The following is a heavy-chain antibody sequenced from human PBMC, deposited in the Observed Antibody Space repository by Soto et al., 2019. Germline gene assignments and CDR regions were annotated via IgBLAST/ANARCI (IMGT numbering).Heavy chain of an antibody. V-gene: IGHV3-33*01. CDR3: ARDQVDIVVVPAANGYYYYVMDV. CDR2: IWYDGSNK. Sequence: GGSLILSCAASGFTFISYGMHWVRQAPGKGLEWVAVIWYDGSNKYYADSVKGRFTISRDNSKNTLYLQMNSLRAEDTAVYYCARDQVDIVVVPAANGYYYYVMDVWGQGTTVSVSS. D-gene: IGHD2-2*03. J-gene: IGHJ6*02. CDR1: GFTFISYG.